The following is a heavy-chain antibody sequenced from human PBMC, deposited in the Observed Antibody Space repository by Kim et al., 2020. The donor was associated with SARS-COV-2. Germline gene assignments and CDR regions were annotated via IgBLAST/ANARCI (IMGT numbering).Heavy chain of an antibody. CDR2: TFPDDSDH. CDR3: ARRFYYSSSSNFGL. J-gene: IGHJ4*02. Sequence: GKGLESRCITFPDDSDHRYSPSFQAKVTISADKSVSTAYLQWSSLKASDTAMYYCARRFYYSSSSNFGLWGQGTLVTVSS. D-gene: IGHD6-6*01. V-gene: IGHV5-51*01.